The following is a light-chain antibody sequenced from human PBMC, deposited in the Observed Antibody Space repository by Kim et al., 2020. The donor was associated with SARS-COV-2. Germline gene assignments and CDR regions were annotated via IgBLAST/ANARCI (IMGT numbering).Light chain of an antibody. CDR2: GAS. CDR3: REYTSSPCT. Sequence: EIVLTQSPATLSLSPGERATLSCRASQSVSSSYLAWYQQQAGQAPTLLIYGASSRATVIPDMFSGSGSGTAFTLTISRLEHDDLAVYYCREYTSSPCTFGERRRLEIK. CDR1: QSVSSSY. V-gene: IGKV3-20*01. J-gene: IGKJ5*01.